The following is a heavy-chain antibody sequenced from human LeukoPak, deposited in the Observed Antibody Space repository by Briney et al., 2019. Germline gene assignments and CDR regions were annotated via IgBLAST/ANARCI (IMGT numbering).Heavy chain of an antibody. CDR3: AKSGYRFFMGDTGNPFDF. CDR1: ELTFSTYA. D-gene: IGHD3-3*01. Sequence: GESPRLSCAASELTFSTYAMSWVRQAPGKGLEWVSAISGSGDSTYYADSVKGRFTISRDNSKNTLYLRMNSLRAEDTAVYYCAKSGYRFFMGDTGNPFDFWGQGTMVTVSS. CDR2: ISGSGDST. J-gene: IGHJ3*01. V-gene: IGHV3-23*01.